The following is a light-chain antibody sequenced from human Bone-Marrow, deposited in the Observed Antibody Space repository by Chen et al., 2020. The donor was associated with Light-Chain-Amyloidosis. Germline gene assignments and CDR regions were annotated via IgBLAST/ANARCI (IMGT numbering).Light chain of an antibody. J-gene: IGLJ1*01. CDR3: CAYRGGSFPYV. Sequence: QSALTQPASVTGSPGQSITISCTGTSSDVGGYDSVSWYRQHPGKAPKLLIFEVTKRPSGVSNRFSGSKSGNTASLTISGLRTEDAADYYCCAYRGGSFPYVFGPGTKVTVL. V-gene: IGLV2-23*02. CDR2: EVT. CDR1: SSDVGGYDS.